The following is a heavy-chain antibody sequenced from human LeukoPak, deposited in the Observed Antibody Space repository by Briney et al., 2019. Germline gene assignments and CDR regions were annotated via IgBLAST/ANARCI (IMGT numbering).Heavy chain of an antibody. Sequence: PGGSLRLSCAASGFTFSSYSMNWVRQAPGKGLEWLSYISGNSGDINYLDSVRGRFTVSRDNAKNSLYLQMNSLRVEDTAVYYCTRDPRRLDYLGQGTLVTVSS. CDR1: GFTFSSYS. CDR3: TRDPRRLDY. CDR2: ISGNSGDI. J-gene: IGHJ4*02. V-gene: IGHV3-21*05.